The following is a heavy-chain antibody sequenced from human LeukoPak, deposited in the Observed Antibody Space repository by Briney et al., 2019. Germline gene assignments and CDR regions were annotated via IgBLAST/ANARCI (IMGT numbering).Heavy chain of an antibody. Sequence: PSQTLSLTCTVSDDSISRHTYYWSWIRQPPGKGLEWIGYIYYSGSTNYNPSLKSRVTISVDTSKNQFSLKVSSVTAADTAVYYCARETSQKGAHYMDVWGKGTTVTISS. CDR1: DDSISRHTYY. CDR2: IYYSGST. D-gene: IGHD3-16*01. CDR3: ARETSQKGAHYMDV. J-gene: IGHJ6*03. V-gene: IGHV4-61*01.